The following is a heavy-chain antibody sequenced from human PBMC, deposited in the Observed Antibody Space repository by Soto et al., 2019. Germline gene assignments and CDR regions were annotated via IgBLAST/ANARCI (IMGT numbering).Heavy chain of an antibody. Sequence: QLQLQESGPGLVKPSETLSLTCTVSGGSISSSSYYWGWIRQPPGKGLEWIGSIYYSGSTYYNPYLKSRVTIAVATSKNRFSLKLSSVTAADTAVYYCARVGNTRPGYSSRDFDYWGQGTLVTVSS. CDR2: IYYSGST. D-gene: IGHD6-13*01. CDR1: GGSISSSSYY. CDR3: ARVGNTRPGYSSRDFDY. J-gene: IGHJ4*02. V-gene: IGHV4-39*01.